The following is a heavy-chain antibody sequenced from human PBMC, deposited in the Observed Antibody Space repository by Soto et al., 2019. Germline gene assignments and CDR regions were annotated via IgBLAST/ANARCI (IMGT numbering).Heavy chain of an antibody. D-gene: IGHD2-2*01. CDR3: AKGRGVEVPTDTRTFDY. CDR2: IASDGRTT. V-gene: IGHV3-23*01. CDR1: GFSFSDSA. J-gene: IGHJ4*02. Sequence: ESGGDLVQPGGSLRLSCAASGFSFSDSAMTWVRQAPGKGLEWVSTIASDGRTTFHAGSVEGRFTISRDNSKNTLYLQMNGLRAEDTAVYYCAKGRGVEVPTDTRTFDYWGQGTRATVSS.